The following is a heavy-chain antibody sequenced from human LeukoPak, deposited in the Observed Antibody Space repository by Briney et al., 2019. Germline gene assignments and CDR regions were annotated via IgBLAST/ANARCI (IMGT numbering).Heavy chain of an antibody. Sequence: ASVKVSCKASGYTFTGYYMHWVRQAPGQGLEWMGWINPNSGGTNYAQKFQGRVTMTRDTSISTAYMELSSVTAADTAVYYCARGIGRTTPPERAFDIWGQGTMVTVSS. CDR3: ARGIGRTTPPERAFDI. J-gene: IGHJ3*02. D-gene: IGHD4-17*01. V-gene: IGHV1-2*02. CDR1: GYTFTGYY. CDR2: INPNSGGT.